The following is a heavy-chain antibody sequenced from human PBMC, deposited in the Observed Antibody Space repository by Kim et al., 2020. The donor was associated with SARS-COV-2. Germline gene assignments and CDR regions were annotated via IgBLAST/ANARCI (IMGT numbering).Heavy chain of an antibody. CDR2: INHSGST. V-gene: IGHV4-34*01. CDR1: GGSFSGYY. CDR3: ARTMTTVLTRDY. J-gene: IGHJ4*02. Sequence: SETLSLTCAVYGGSFSGYYWSWIRQPPGKGLEWIGEINHSGSTNYNPSLKSRVTISVDTSKNQFSLKLSSVTAADTAVYYCARTMTTVLTRDYWGQGTLV. D-gene: IGHD4-17*01.